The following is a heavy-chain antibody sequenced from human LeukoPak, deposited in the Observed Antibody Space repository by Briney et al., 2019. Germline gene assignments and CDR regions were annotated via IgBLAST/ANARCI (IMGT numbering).Heavy chain of an antibody. CDR2: IYTSGST. V-gene: IGHV4-61*02. CDR1: DGSISSGSYY. D-gene: IGHD6-13*01. CDR3: ARDQEGIAAPGTR. J-gene: IGHJ4*02. Sequence: SETLSLTCTVSDGSISSGSYYWSWIRQPAGKGLEWIGRIYTSGSTTYNPSLRSRVTISLDTSKNHFSLKLSSVTAADTAVYYCARDQEGIAAPGTRWGQGTLVTVSS.